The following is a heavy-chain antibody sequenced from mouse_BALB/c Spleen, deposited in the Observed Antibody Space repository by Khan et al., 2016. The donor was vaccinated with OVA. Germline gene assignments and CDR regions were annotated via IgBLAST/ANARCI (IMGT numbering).Heavy chain of an antibody. CDR2: IHPNNGDT. V-gene: IGHV1S29*02. CDR3: ARSGYGSFAY. D-gene: IGHD1-2*01. CDR1: GYTFTDYI. Sequence: VQLQQSGPELVKLGASVKISCRASGYTFTDYIMDWVKQSHGKSLEWIGYIHPNNGDTGYNQKFKTKATLNVDISSSTAYMELRSLTSEDSAVYYCARSGYGSFAYWGQGTLVTVSA. J-gene: IGHJ3*01.